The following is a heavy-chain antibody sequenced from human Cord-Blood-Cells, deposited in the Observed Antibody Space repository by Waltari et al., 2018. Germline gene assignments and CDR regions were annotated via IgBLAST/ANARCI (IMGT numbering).Heavy chain of an antibody. Sequence: EVQLVESGGGLVQPGGSLRLSCAASGFTFSSYWMSWVRQAPGKGLEGVANIKQDGSEKYDVDAVKGRFTISRDNAKNSRYLQMNSLRAEDTAVYYCAREMGDRIAAAGDAFDIWGQGTMVTVSS. CDR1: GFTFSSYW. CDR3: AREMGDRIAAAGDAFDI. J-gene: IGHJ3*02. D-gene: IGHD6-13*01. CDR2: IKQDGSEK. V-gene: IGHV3-7*01.